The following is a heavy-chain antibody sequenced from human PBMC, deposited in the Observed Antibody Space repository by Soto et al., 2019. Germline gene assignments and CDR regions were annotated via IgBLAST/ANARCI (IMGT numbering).Heavy chain of an antibody. CDR2: IYYSGST. D-gene: IGHD6-19*01. V-gene: IGHV4-59*08. CDR1: GGSISSYY. J-gene: IGHJ4*02. CDR3: ARHLRRGWTFDY. Sequence: SETLSLTCTVSGGSISSYYWSWIRQPPGKGLEWIGYIYYSGSTNYNPSLKSRVTISVDTSKNQFSLKLSSVTAADTAVYYCARHLRRGWTFDYWGQGTLVTVSS.